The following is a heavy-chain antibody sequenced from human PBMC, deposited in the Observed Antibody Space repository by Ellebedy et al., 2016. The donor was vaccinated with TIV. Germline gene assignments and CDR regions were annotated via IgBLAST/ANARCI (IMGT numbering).Heavy chain of an antibody. CDR3: AKDPLYDILTGYWYFDL. J-gene: IGHJ2*01. Sequence: GGSLRLSXAASGFTFSSYAMSWVRQAPGKGLEWVSAISGSGGGTYYADSVKGRFTISRDNSKNTLYLQMNSLRAEDTAVYYCAKDPLYDILTGYWYFDLWGRGTLVTVSS. CDR2: ISGSGGGT. CDR1: GFTFSSYA. V-gene: IGHV3-23*01. D-gene: IGHD3-9*01.